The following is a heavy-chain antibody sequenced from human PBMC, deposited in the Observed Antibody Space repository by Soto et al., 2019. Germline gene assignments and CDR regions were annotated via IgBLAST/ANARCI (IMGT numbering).Heavy chain of an antibody. V-gene: IGHV3-73*01. J-gene: IGHJ4*02. Sequence: GSLRLSCAASGFTFSGSAMHWVRQASGKGLEWVGRIRSKANSYATAYAASVKGRFTISRDDSKNTAYLQMNSLKTEDTAVYYCTTDNCFRSTCYLNDWGQGILVTVSS. CDR3: TTDNCFRSTCYLND. CDR1: GFTFSGSA. D-gene: IGHD2-2*01. CDR2: IRSKANSYAT.